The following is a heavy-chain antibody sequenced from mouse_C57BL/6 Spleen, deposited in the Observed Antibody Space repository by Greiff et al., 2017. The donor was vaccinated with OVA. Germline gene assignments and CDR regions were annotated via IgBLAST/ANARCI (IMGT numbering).Heavy chain of an antibody. J-gene: IGHJ4*01. CDR2: ILPGSGST. V-gene: IGHV1-9*01. CDR1: GYTCTGYW. Sequence: QVQLQQSGAELMKPGASVKLSCKATGYTCTGYWIEWVKQTPGNGLEWIGEILPGSGSTNYNEKLKGKATFTADTSSNKAYMQLSSLTPEDSAIYYCEKGIYYGDERYYAIGCSGQGTSVTISS. CDR3: EKGIYYGDERYYAIGC. D-gene: IGHD2-13*01.